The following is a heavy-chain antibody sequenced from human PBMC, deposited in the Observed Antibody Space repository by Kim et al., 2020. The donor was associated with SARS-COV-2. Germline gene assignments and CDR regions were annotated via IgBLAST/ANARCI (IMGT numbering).Heavy chain of an antibody. Sequence: GGSLRLSCAASGFTFSSYWMHWVRQAPGKGLVWVSRINSDGSSTSYADSVKGRFTISRDNAKNTLYLQMNSLRAEDTAVYYCARVVDCSSTSCYLFDYWGQGTLVTVSS. CDR1: GFTFSSYW. D-gene: IGHD2-2*01. CDR3: ARVVDCSSTSCYLFDY. J-gene: IGHJ4*02. V-gene: IGHV3-74*01. CDR2: INSDGSST.